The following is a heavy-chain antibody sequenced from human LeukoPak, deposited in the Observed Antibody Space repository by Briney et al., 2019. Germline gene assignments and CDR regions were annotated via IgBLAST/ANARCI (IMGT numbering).Heavy chain of an antibody. J-gene: IGHJ5*02. CDR1: GFTFSDYY. Sequence: PGGSLRLSCAASGFTFSDYYMGWIRQTPGKGLEWVSYISSSSGHTEYADSVKGRFTVSRDNAKNSLFLQLNSLRADDTAVYFCASGPTGFAWGQGTLVTVSS. CDR3: ASGPTGFA. CDR2: ISSSSGHT. D-gene: IGHD1-14*01. V-gene: IGHV3-11*06.